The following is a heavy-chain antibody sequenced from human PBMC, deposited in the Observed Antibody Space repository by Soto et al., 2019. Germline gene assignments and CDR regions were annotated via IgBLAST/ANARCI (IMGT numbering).Heavy chain of an antibody. V-gene: IGHV4-59*01. Sequence: PSETLSLTCTVSGASISSSYWSWIRQSPGKGLQWIGYVYCTGSTNYHPSLESRVTILIDTSKNQFSLKLTSVTAADTAIYYCARGYYDSRGQSNTFDIWGQGTMVTVSS. CDR2: VYCTGST. CDR3: ARGYYDSRGQSNTFDI. CDR1: GASISSSY. D-gene: IGHD3-22*01. J-gene: IGHJ3*02.